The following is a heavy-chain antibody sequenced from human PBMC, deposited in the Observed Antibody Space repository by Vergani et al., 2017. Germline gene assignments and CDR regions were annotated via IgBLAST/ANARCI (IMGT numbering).Heavy chain of an antibody. Sequence: QLLLQDSGPGQVKPSETLSLTCGVSDGSINSRSYYWAWIRQPPGKGLEWIGMMFYSGTTYYNPSLKSRDTIFLDTSKSQFSLKVTSVTAADTAVYFCARGKYNSGDYYYYYGLDVWGQGTTAAVSS. CDR3: ARGKYNSGDYYYYYGLDV. J-gene: IGHJ6*02. CDR2: MFYSGTT. CDR1: DGSINSRSYY. D-gene: IGHD3-22*01. V-gene: IGHV4-39*01.